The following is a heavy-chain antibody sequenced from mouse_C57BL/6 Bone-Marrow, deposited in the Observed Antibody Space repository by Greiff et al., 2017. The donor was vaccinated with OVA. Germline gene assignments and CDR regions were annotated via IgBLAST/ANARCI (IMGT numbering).Heavy chain of an antibody. D-gene: IGHD2-4*01. CDR1: GYAFTNYL. J-gene: IGHJ2*01. CDR2: INPGSGGT. V-gene: IGHV1-54*01. CDR3: ARRNYDLDY. Sequence: QVQLQQSGAELVRPGTSVKVSCKASGYAFTNYLIEWVKQRPGQGLEWIGVINPGSGGTNYNEKFKGKATLTADKSSSTAYMQLSSLTSEDSAVYFCARRNYDLDYWGQGTTLTVSS.